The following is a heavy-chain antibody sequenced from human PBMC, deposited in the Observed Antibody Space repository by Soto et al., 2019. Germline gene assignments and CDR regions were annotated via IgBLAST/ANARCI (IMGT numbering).Heavy chain of an antibody. CDR1: GFTFSSYS. Sequence: GGSLRLSCAASGFTFSSYSMNWVRQAPGKGLEWVSSISSSSSYIYYADSVKGRFTISRDNAKNSLYLQMNSLRAEDTAVYYCARVVQYSSGVIDYWGQGTLVTVSS. J-gene: IGHJ4*02. CDR3: ARVVQYSSGVIDY. D-gene: IGHD6-19*01. V-gene: IGHV3-21*01. CDR2: ISSSSSYI.